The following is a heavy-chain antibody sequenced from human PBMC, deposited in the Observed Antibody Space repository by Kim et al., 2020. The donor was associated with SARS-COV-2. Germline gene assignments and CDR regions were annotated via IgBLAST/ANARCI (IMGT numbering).Heavy chain of an antibody. CDR1: GYTFTSYG. D-gene: IGHD2-2*01. CDR2: ISAYNGNT. Sequence: ASVKVSCKASGYTFTSYGISWVRQAPGQGLEWMGWISAYNGNTNYAQKLQGRVTMTTDTSTSTAYMELRSLRSDDTAVYYCARAGYCSSTSCYGDYYYYGMDVWGQGTTVTVSS. J-gene: IGHJ6*02. V-gene: IGHV1-18*01. CDR3: ARAGYCSSTSCYGDYYYYGMDV.